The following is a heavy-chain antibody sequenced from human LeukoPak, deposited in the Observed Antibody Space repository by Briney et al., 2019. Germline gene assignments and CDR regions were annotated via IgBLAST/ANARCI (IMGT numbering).Heavy chain of an antibody. CDR1: GFTFSSYG. V-gene: IGHV3-30*02. CDR2: IRYGGSNK. Sequence: GGSLRLSCAASGFTFSSYGMHWVRQAPGKGLEWVAFIRYGGSNKYYADSVKGRFTISRDNSKNTLYLQMNSLRAEDTAVYYCAKDGGSGYSYGYDPKGYYFDYWGQGTLVTVSS. D-gene: IGHD5-18*01. CDR3: AKDGGSGYSYGYDPKGYYFDY. J-gene: IGHJ4*02.